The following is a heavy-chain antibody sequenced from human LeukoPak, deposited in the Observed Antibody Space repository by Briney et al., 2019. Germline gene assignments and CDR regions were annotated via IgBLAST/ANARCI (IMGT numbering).Heavy chain of an antibody. V-gene: IGHV3-23*01. CDR1: GFIFSHHG. D-gene: IGHD5-24*01. CDR3: VKDDGWVQYAN. J-gene: IGHJ4*02. CDR2: IRADAVTT. Sequence: GGSLRLSCATSGFIFSHHGMNWVRQAPGKGLEWVSGIRADAVTTYYADSVKGRFIISRDNSKNTVYLQMNSLSAEDAAVYYCVKDDGWVQYANWGQGTLVTVSS.